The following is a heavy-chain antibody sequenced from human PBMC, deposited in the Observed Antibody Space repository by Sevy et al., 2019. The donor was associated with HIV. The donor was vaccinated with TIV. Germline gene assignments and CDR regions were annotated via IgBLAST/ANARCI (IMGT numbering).Heavy chain of an antibody. V-gene: IGHV3-7*01. J-gene: IGHJ4*02. D-gene: IGHD3-3*01. CDR3: PKGPSPNDVFSY. Sequence: GGSLRLSCAASGFSFSSYGMSWVRQAPGKGLEWVANIKQDGSKKYYVDSVKGRFTISRDNAKNSLYLLMNSLRAEDTAVYYCPKGPSPNDVFSYWGQGTLVTVSS. CDR1: GFSFSSYG. CDR2: IKQDGSKK.